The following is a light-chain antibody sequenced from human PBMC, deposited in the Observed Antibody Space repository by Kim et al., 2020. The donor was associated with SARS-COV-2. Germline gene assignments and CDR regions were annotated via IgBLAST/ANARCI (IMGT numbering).Light chain of an antibody. J-gene: IGKJ5*01. V-gene: IGKV1-12*01. CDR2: AAS. CDR1: QGINNW. Sequence: DIQITQLPSSVSASVGDRVTITCRASQGINNWLAWYQQKPGKAPKYLISAASSLQSGVPSRFSVSGSGTDFTLTISGLQPEDAATYYCQQDKSFPISFGQGTRLEIK. CDR3: QQDKSFPIS.